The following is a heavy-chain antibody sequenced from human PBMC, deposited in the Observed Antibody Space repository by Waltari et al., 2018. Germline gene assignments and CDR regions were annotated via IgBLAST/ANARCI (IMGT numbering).Heavy chain of an antibody. CDR3: ARTPYDFWSGYYKVEPSYYFDY. J-gene: IGHJ4*02. D-gene: IGHD3-3*01. Sequence: EVQLVESGGGLVQPGGSLRLSCAASGFTFSSYWMSWVRQAPGKGLAWVANIKQDGSEKYYVDSVKGRFTISRDNAKNSLYLQMNSLRAEDTAVYYCARTPYDFWSGYYKVEPSYYFDYWGQGTLVTVSS. CDR2: IKQDGSEK. CDR1: GFTFSSYW. V-gene: IGHV3-7*01.